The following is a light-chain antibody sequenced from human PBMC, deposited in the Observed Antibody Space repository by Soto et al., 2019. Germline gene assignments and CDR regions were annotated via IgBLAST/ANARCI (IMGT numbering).Light chain of an antibody. CDR2: AAS. CDR3: LQNNNYPWT. CDR1: QSISSW. J-gene: IGKJ1*01. V-gene: IGKV1-12*01. Sequence: DIQMTQSPSSVSASVADRVTITGRASQSISSWLAWYQQKPGKAPKLLIYAASSLQSGVPSRFSGSGSGTDFTLTISSLQPEDSATYYCLQNNNYPWTFGQGTKVDI.